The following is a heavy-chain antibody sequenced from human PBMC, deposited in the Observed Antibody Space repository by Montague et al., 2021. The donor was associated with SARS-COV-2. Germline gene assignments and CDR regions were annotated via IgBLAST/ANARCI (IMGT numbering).Heavy chain of an antibody. V-gene: IGHV4-39*01. J-gene: IGHJ5*02. Sequence: SETLSLTCTVSGDSISCANCYWGWIRQAPGKGLDWIGTIYNSGTTYYNPSLKSRLTISIDTSKNQFSLKLTSVTAADTAVYYCARHRNYGDHSLDNWFDHWGQGTLVTVSS. D-gene: IGHD4-17*01. CDR3: ARHRNYGDHSLDNWFDH. CDR1: GDSISCANCY. CDR2: IYNSGTT.